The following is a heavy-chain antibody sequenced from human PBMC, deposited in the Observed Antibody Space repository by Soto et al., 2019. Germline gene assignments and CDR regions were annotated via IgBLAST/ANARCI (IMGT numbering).Heavy chain of an antibody. D-gene: IGHD1-26*01. V-gene: IGHV4-31*03. CDR1: AVSISNDGYF. J-gene: IGHJ4*01. CDR3: ASRVPRRSYLVVFDY. CDR2: ISNSGSS. Sequence: QVQLQESGPGLVEPSQTLSLTCTVSAVSISNDGYFWTWIRQRPGKGPEWIGYISNSGSSFSNPALRSRLAFSIDTSKNQFSLKLTSMTAADTAIYYCASRVPRRSYLVVFDYWGHGTLVTVSS.